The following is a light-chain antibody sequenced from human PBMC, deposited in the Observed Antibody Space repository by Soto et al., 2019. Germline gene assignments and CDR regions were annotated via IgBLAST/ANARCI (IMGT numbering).Light chain of an antibody. CDR1: QSVSSSY. V-gene: IGKV3-20*01. Sequence: EIVLTQSPGTLSLSPGERATLSCRASQSVSSSYLAWYQQKPGQAPRLLIYGASSRATGIPDRFSGSGSGTDFTLTISRLEPEDFAVYYCQQHGSSPITFGQGTRL. J-gene: IGKJ5*01. CDR3: QQHGSSPIT. CDR2: GAS.